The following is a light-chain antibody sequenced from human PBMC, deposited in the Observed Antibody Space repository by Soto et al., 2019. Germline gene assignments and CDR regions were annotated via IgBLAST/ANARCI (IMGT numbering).Light chain of an antibody. CDR1: SSDVGGYNY. CDR3: SSYTSSSSYV. CDR2: DVS. J-gene: IGLJ1*01. Sequence: QSGLTQPAAVSGSPGQSITISCTGTSSDVGGYNYVSWYQQHPGKAPKLMIYDVSNRPSGVSNRFSGSKSGNTASLTISGLQAEDEADYYCSSYTSSSSYVFGTGTKVPV. V-gene: IGLV2-14*01.